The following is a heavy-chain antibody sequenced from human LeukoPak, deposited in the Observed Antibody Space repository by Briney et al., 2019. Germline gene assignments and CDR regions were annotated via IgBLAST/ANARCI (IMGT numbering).Heavy chain of an antibody. D-gene: IGHD4-17*01. V-gene: IGHV3-74*01. CDR2: INSDGSST. CDR3: ARVSPEGDYDY. Sequence: GGSLRLSCAASGFTFSSYWMHWVRQAPGKGLVWVSRINSDGSSTSYADSVKGRFTILRDNAKNTLYLQMNSLRAEDTAVYYCARVSPEGDYDYWGQGALVIVSS. J-gene: IGHJ4*02. CDR1: GFTFSSYW.